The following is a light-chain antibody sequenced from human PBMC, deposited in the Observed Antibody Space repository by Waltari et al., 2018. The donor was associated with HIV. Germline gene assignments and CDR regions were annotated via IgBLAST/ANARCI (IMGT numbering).Light chain of an antibody. CDR1: SSDVGGYNY. Sequence: QSALTQPASVSGSPGQSITISCTGTSSDVGGYNYVSWYQQHPGKAPKLMIYEVSNRPSGVFNRLSGSKSANTASLTTSGLQAEDEADYYCSSYTSSSTLRVFGGGTKLTVL. CDR2: EVS. CDR3: SSYTSSSTLRV. V-gene: IGLV2-14*01. J-gene: IGLJ3*02.